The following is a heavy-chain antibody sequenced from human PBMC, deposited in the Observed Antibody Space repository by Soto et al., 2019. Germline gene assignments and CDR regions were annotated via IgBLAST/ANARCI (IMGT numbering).Heavy chain of an antibody. D-gene: IGHD2-21*01. V-gene: IGHV4-38-2*01. Sequence: QVQLQESGPGLVKPSETLSLTCGVSGFPVSYGYYWGWIRQPPGKGLEWLGSIYQSGKTYYNPSLKSRLTLSMDTSKNEFSVRLRSVTAADTAVYFCARLYCGSVSCYNDYWGPGVQVTVSS. CDR2: IYQSGKT. J-gene: IGHJ4*02. CDR3: ARLYCGSVSCYNDY. CDR1: GFPVSYGYY.